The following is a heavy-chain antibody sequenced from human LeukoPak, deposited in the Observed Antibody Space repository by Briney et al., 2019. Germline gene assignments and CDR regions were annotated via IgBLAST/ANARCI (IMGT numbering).Heavy chain of an antibody. CDR1: GGSFSGYY. V-gene: IGHV4-34*01. J-gene: IGHJ6*03. CDR3: ARKGTNSGYGNYMDV. CDR2: INRSGST. D-gene: IGHD5-12*01. Sequence: SETLSLTCAVYGGSFSGYYWSWIRQPPGKGLEWIGEINRSGSTNYNPSLKSRVTISVDTSKNQFSLKLSSVTAADTAVYYCARKGTNSGYGNYMDVWGKGTTVTISS.